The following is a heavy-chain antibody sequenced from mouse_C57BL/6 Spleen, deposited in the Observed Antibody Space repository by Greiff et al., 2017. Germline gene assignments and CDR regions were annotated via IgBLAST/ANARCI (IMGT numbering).Heavy chain of an antibody. CDR2: IYPRSGNT. J-gene: IGHJ2*01. CDR3: ASWGTTVGYFDY. V-gene: IGHV1-81*01. CDR1: GYTFTSYG. D-gene: IGHD1-1*01. Sequence: QVQLQQSGAELARPGASVKLSCKASGYTFTSYGISWVKQRTGQGLEWIGEIYPRSGNTYYNEKFNGKATLTADKSSSTAYMELRSLTSEDSAVYFCASWGTTVGYFDYWGQGTTLTVSS.